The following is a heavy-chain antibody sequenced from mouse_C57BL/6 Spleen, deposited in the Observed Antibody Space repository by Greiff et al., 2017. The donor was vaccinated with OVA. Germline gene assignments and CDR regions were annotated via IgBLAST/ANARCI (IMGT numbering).Heavy chain of an antibody. D-gene: IGHD1-1*01. V-gene: IGHV1-72*01. CDR2: LDPNSGGT. CDR1: GYTFTSYW. Sequence: QVQLQQSGAELVKPGASVKLSCKASGYTFTSYWMHWVKQRPGRGLEWIGRLDPNSGGTKYNEKFKSKATPTVDKPSSTAYMQLSSLTSEDSAVYYCARPSYYYGSSDYFDYWGQGTTLTVSS. CDR3: ARPSYYYGSSDYFDY. J-gene: IGHJ2*01.